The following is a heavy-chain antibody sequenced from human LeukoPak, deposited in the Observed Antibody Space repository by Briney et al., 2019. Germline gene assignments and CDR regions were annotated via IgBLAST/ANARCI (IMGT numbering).Heavy chain of an antibody. CDR2: ISGSGGST. CDR3: AKDRDIVGAYDTFDI. D-gene: IGHD1-26*01. J-gene: IGHJ3*02. Sequence: PGGSLRLSCAASGFTFSSYGMSWVRQAPGKGLEWLSVISGSGGSTYYGDSVKGRFTISRDNSKNTLYLQTNSLRAEDTAVYYCAKDRDIVGAYDTFDIWGQGTMVTVSS. V-gene: IGHV3-23*01. CDR1: GFTFSSYG.